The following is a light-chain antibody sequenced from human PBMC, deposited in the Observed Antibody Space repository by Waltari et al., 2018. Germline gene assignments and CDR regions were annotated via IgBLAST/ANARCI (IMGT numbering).Light chain of an antibody. CDR3: QQYYHIART. J-gene: IGKJ1*01. CDR1: PSLLFRSNNNNY. V-gene: IGKV4-1*01. Sequence: DTVMTQSPDSLAVSLGERATINCKSSPSLLFRSNNNNYLAWYQQKPGQPPKLLIHWASTRESGVPDRFSGSGSGTDFTLTISSLQAEDVAVYYCQQYYHIARTFGQGTRVEIK. CDR2: WAS.